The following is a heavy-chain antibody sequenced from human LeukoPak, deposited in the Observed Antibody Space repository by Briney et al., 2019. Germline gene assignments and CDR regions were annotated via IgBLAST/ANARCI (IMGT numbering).Heavy chain of an antibody. V-gene: IGHV3-33*01. Sequence: GGSLRLSCAASGFTFSHCGMHWVRQAPGKGPEWVALIWNDGSKKYYSDSVNGRFTISRDNSKDTLYLQMNMVRAEDTALYYCARDLTTYFDYWGPGTLVTVSS. D-gene: IGHD3-9*01. CDR2: IWNDGSKK. CDR3: ARDLTTYFDY. CDR1: GFTFSHCG. J-gene: IGHJ4*02.